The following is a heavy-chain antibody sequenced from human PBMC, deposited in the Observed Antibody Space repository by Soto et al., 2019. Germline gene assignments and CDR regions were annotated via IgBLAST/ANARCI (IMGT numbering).Heavy chain of an antibody. CDR1: GFTFSSYA. Sequence: GGSLRLSCAASGFTFSSYAMHWVRQAPGKGLEWVAVISYDGSNKYYADSVKGRFTISRDNSKNTLYLQMNSLRAEDTAVYYCARDKQVTQHYFDYWGQGTLVTVSS. CDR3: ARDKQVTQHYFDY. V-gene: IGHV3-30-3*01. D-gene: IGHD2-21*02. J-gene: IGHJ4*02. CDR2: ISYDGSNK.